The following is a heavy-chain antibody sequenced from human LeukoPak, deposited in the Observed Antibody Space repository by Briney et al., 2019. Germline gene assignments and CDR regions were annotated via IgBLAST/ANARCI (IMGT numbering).Heavy chain of an antibody. CDR2: INHSGST. CDR3: ARQRVRITIFRRDWFDP. D-gene: IGHD3-9*01. V-gene: IGHV4-34*01. J-gene: IGHJ5*02. CDR1: GGSFSGYY. Sequence: PSETLPLTCAVYGGSFSGYYWSWIRQPPGKGLEWIGEINHSGSTNYNPSLKSRVTISVDTSKNQFSLKLSSVTAADTAVYYCARQRVRITIFRRDWFDPWGQGTLVTVSS.